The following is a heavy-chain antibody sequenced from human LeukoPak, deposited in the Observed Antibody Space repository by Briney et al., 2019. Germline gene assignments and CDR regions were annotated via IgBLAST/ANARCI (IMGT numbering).Heavy chain of an antibody. Sequence: HSGGSLRLSCAASGFTFSSYAMSWVRQAPGKGLEWVSGINVSGGSTFYADSVRGRFTISRDNSKNTLYLQMNSLRAEDTAVYYCAKDQYCTSTSCYVGYWGQGTLVTVSS. CDR2: INVSGGST. CDR3: AKDQYCTSTSCYVGY. J-gene: IGHJ4*02. V-gene: IGHV3-23*01. D-gene: IGHD2-2*01. CDR1: GFTFSSYA.